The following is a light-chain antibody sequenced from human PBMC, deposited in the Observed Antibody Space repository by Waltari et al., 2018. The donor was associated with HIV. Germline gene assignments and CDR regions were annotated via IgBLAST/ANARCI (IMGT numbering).Light chain of an antibody. J-gene: IGLJ2*01. CDR1: SSDVGGHNY. CDR3: SSYTSSSTPLVV. Sequence: QSALTQPASVSGSPGQSITISCTGTSSDVGGHNYVSWYPQHPGNAPKLMIYDVSKRPPGVSNRFSGSKSGNTASRTISGLQAEDEADYYCSSYTSSSTPLVVFGGGTKLTVL. CDR2: DVS. V-gene: IGLV2-14*03.